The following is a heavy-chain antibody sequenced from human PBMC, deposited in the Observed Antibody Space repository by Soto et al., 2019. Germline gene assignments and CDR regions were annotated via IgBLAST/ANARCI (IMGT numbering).Heavy chain of an antibody. CDR3: ASGPRLGYGSGSYYGY. Sequence: ASVKVSCKASGYTFTNYGITWVRQAPGQGLEWMGWISAYNGDTHYTQRLQGRVTMTTDTSTSTAYMELRGLRSDDTAVYYCASGPRLGYGSGSYYGYWGQGTLVTVSS. V-gene: IGHV1-18*01. CDR2: ISAYNGDT. D-gene: IGHD3-10*01. CDR1: GYTFTNYG. J-gene: IGHJ4*02.